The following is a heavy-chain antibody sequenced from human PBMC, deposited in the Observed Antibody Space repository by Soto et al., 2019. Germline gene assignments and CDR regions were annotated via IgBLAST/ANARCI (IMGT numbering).Heavy chain of an antibody. J-gene: IGHJ6*02. Sequence: GASVKVSCKASGGTFSSYAISWVRQAPGQGLEWMGGIIPIFGTANYAQKFQGRVTITADESTSTAYMELSSLRSEDTAVYYCARGYYGSGSKRYYYYGMDVWGQGTTVTVSS. D-gene: IGHD3-10*01. CDR2: IIPIFGTA. CDR3: ARGYYGSGSKRYYYYGMDV. V-gene: IGHV1-69*13. CDR1: GGTFSSYA.